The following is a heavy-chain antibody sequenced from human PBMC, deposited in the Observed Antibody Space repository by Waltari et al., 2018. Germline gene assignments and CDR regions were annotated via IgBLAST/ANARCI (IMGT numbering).Heavy chain of an antibody. V-gene: IGHV4-59*01. D-gene: IGHD3-3*01. Sequence: QVQLQESGPGLVKPSETLSLTCTVPGGSIRSYYWSWIRQPPGKGLEWIGYIYYSGSTNYNPSLKSRVTISVDTSKNQFSLKLSSVTAADTAVYYCARAPWGSSWSGYYVYYMDVWGKGTTVTISS. CDR1: GGSIRSYY. CDR3: ARAPWGSSWSGYYVYYMDV. CDR2: IYYSGST. J-gene: IGHJ6*03.